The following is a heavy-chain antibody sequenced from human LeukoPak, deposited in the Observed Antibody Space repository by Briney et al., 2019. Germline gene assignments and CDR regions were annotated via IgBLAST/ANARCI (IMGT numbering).Heavy chain of an antibody. J-gene: IGHJ4*02. CDR1: GFTFSSYS. CDR3: AKNTFCSSSSCQTALGY. D-gene: IGHD2-15*01. V-gene: IGHV3-21*01. Sequence: GRSLRLSCAASGFTFSSYSINWVRQAPGKGLEWVSSISSTSTYMYYADSVKGRFTISRDNAKNSLFLQMNSLRAEDTAVYYCAKNTFCSSSSCQTALGYWGQGTLVTVSS. CDR2: ISSTSTYM.